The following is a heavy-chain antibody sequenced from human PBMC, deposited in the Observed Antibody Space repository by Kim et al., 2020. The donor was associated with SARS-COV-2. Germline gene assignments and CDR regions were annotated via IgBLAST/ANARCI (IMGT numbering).Heavy chain of an antibody. CDR3: AKDGEYCSGGSCYGDAFDL. Sequence: GGSLRLSCAASGFTFSSYAMSWVRQAPGKGLEWVSAISGSGGSTYYADSVKGRFTISRDNSKNTLYLQMNSLRAEDTAVYYCAKDGEYCSGGSCYGDAFDLWGQGTMVTVSS. CDR1: GFTFSSYA. CDR2: ISGSGGST. D-gene: IGHD2-15*01. V-gene: IGHV3-23*01. J-gene: IGHJ3*01.